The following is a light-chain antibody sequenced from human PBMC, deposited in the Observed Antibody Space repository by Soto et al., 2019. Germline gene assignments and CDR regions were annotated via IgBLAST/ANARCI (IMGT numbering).Light chain of an antibody. V-gene: IGKV3D-11*01. Sequence: EMVLTHSPATLSSFPGDRVTLSCRASQDINTRLAWYQHRPGQAPRLLIYQTSIRAAGIPARFSASGTGTDFTLTISDVQPEDFSVYYCHQRQSWPRTFGQGTKVDIK. CDR1: QDINTR. CDR2: QTS. J-gene: IGKJ1*01. CDR3: HQRQSWPRT.